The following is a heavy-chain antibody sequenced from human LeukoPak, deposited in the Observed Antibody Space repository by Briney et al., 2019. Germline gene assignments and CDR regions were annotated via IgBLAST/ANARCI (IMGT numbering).Heavy chain of an antibody. V-gene: IGHV4-59*01. D-gene: IGHD3-9*01. CDR3: ARAKSDTLTGYLIDS. J-gene: IGHJ4*02. CDR2: ISYSGST. Sequence: SETLSLTCTVSGGSISSSYWSWIRQPPGKGLEWIGYISYSGSTNYNPSLTSRVTISVDTSRMQFSLKLSSVTAADTAIYYCARAKSDTLTGYLIDSWGPGTLVTVSS. CDR1: GGSISSSY.